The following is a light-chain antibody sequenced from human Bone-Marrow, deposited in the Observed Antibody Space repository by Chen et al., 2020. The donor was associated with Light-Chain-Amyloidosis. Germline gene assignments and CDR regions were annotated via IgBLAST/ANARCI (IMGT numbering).Light chain of an antibody. CDR3: QVWDRSSGRPV. CDR2: DDS. V-gene: IGLV3-21*02. J-gene: IGLJ3*02. Sequence: SYVLTQPSSVSVAPGQTATIACGGNNLGTTSVHWYQQTPGQAPLLAVYDDSDRPSGIPERLCGASSGNTATLTSRRVEAGDEADYYCQVWDRSSGRPVFGGGTKLSVL. CDR1: NLGTTS.